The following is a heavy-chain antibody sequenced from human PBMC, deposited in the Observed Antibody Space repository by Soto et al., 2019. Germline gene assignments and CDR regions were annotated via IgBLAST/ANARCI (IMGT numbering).Heavy chain of an antibody. D-gene: IGHD1-26*01. CDR1: GVSFVGYC. CDR2: INHSGST. J-gene: IGHJ6*03. CDR3: ARGGNFYMGV. Sequence: SDTPSATCAVLGVSFVGYCWSWISQPPGKGLEWIGEINHSGSTNYNPSLKSRVTISVDTSKNQFSLKLSSVTAADTAVYYCARGGNFYMGVSGKGTTVTVSS. V-gene: IGHV4-34*01.